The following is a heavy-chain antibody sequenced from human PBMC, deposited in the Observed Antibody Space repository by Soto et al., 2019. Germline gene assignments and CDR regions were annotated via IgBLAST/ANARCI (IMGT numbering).Heavy chain of an antibody. J-gene: IGHJ4*02. CDR2: IYSGGST. D-gene: IGHD5-18*01. CDR3: ARSSYSYGLIYFDY. Sequence: GGSLRLSCAASGFTVSSNYMSWVRQAPGKGLEWVSVIYSGGSTYYADSVKGRFTISRDNSKNTLYLQMNSLRAEDAAVYYCARSSYSYGLIYFDYWGQGTVVTV. CDR1: GFTVSSNY. V-gene: IGHV3-66*01.